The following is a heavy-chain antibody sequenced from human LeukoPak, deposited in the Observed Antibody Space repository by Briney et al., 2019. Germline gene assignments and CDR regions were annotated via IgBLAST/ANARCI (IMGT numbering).Heavy chain of an antibody. J-gene: IGHJ4*02. CDR1: GFTFSSYA. CDR2: ISYDGSNK. V-gene: IGHV3-30*04. D-gene: IGHD5-12*01. Sequence: GGSLRLSCAASGFTFSSYAMHWVRQAPGKGLEWVAVISYDGSNKYYADSVKGRFTISRGNSKKTLYLQMNSLRTEDTAVYYCARSAAAGRIVATFGYWGQGTLVTVSS. CDR3: ARSAAAGRIVATFGY.